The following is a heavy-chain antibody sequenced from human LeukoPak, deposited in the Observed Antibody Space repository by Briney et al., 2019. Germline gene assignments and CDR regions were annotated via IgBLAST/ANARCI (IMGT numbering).Heavy chain of an antibody. J-gene: IGHJ4*02. D-gene: IGHD4-11*01. CDR2: IYTSGST. Sequence: PSETLSLTCAVYGGSFSGYYWSWIRQPAGKGLEWIGRIYTSGSTNYNPSLKSRVTISVDKSKNQFSLKLSSVTAADTAVYYCASHDYSNQVIIDQWGQGTLVTVS. CDR3: ASHDYSNQVIIDQ. V-gene: IGHV4-59*10. CDR1: GGSFSGYY.